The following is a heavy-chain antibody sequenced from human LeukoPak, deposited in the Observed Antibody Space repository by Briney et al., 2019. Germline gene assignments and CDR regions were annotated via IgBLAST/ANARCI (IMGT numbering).Heavy chain of an antibody. J-gene: IGHJ6*02. CDR1: GGSFSGYY. Sequence: SETLSLTCAVYGGSFSGYYWSWIRQPPGKGLEWIGEINHSGSTNYNPSLKSRVTISVDTSKNQFSLKPSSVTAADTAVYYCARDRVLQLGYYYYGMDVWGQGTTVTVSS. CDR3: ARDRVLQLGYYYYGMDV. V-gene: IGHV4-34*01. D-gene: IGHD1-1*01. CDR2: INHSGST.